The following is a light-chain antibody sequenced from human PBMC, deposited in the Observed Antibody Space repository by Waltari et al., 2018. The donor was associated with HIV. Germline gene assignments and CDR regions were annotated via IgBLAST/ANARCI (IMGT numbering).Light chain of an antibody. CDR2: GNN. V-gene: IGLV1-47*01. Sequence: QPVLSQAPPASGAPGQRLVISCSGDLSNIGRTAVSCYQHSPGRAPRLLIDGNNERPSEVPDRFSGSKSGSSASLAISGLQSEDEGDYFCAAWDDGLSGVIFGGGTRLTV. J-gene: IGLJ2*01. CDR3: AAWDDGLSGVI. CDR1: LSNIGRTA.